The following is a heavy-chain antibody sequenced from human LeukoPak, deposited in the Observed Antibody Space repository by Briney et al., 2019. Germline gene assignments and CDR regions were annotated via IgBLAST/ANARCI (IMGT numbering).Heavy chain of an antibody. V-gene: IGHV4-31*03. D-gene: IGHD2-21*02. CDR2: VSYSGRT. Sequence: SETLSLTCTVSGGSINSRGYYWSWIRQRPGKGLEWIGYVSYSGRTYYNPSLKTRLSISLDSSTNHFSLRLSSVTAADTAVYYCARAVDYCGGACPEVANWFDPWGQGTLVTVSS. J-gene: IGHJ5*02. CDR1: GGSINSRGYY. CDR3: ARAVDYCGGACPEVANWFDP.